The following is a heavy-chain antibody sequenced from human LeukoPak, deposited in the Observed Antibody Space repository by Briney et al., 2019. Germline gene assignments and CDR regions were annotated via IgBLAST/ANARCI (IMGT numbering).Heavy chain of an antibody. CDR2: IYYSGST. CDR1: GGSISSYY. J-gene: IGHJ4*02. Sequence: SETLSLTCTVSGGSISSYYWSWIRQPPGKGLEWIGYIYYSGSTNYNPSLKSRVTISVDTSKNQFSLKLSSVTAADTAVYYCARMGSYGPVDYWGQGTLVTVSS. CDR3: ARMGSYGPVDY. V-gene: IGHV4-59*01. D-gene: IGHD3-16*01.